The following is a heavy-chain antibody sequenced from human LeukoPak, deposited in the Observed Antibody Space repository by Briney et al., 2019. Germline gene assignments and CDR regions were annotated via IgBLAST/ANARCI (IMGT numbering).Heavy chain of an antibody. CDR1: GFTFSSYA. CDR2: ITAGGGTT. D-gene: IGHD2-15*01. Sequence: PGGSLRLSCAASGFTFSSYAMAWVSQAPGKGPEWVSSITAGGGTTYYAESVKGRFTISRDNSKTTLYVQMNSLRAEDTAIYYCAKNNGGSGYSAADYWGQGTLVIVSS. V-gene: IGHV3-23*01. CDR3: AKNNGGSGYSAADY. J-gene: IGHJ4*02.